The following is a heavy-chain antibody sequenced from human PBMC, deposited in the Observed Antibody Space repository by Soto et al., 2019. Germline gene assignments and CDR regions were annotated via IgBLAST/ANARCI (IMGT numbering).Heavy chain of an antibody. J-gene: IGHJ6*02. CDR2: INPNSGGT. D-gene: IGHD2-2*02. CDR3: ARDDIVVVPDAIRGTYYYYGMDV. Sequence: ASVKVSFKASGYTFTGYYMHWLRQARRQGLEWMGPINPNSGGTNYAQKFQGRVTMTRDTSISTAYMELSRLRSDDTAVYYCARDDIVVVPDAIRGTYYYYGMDVWGQGTTVTVSS. V-gene: IGHV1-2*06. CDR1: GYTFTGYY.